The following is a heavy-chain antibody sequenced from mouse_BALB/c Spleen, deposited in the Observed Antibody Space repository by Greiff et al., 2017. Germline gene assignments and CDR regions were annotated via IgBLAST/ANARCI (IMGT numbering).Heavy chain of an antibody. CDR3: AREDYGSSSFDY. D-gene: IGHD1-1*01. CDR1: GYTFTSYW. CDR2: INPSTGYT. J-gene: IGHJ2*01. V-gene: IGHV1-7*01. Sequence: QVQLQQSGAELAKPGASVKMSCKASGYTFTSYWMHWVKQRPGQGLEWIGYINPSTGYTEYNQKFKDKATLTADKSSSTAYMQLSSLTSEDSAVYYCAREDYGSSSFDYWGQGTTLTVSS.